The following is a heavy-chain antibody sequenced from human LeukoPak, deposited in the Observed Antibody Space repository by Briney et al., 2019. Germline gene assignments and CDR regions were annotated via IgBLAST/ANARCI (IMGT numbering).Heavy chain of an antibody. CDR1: GFTFSSYS. J-gene: IGHJ3*02. Sequence: GGSLRLSCAASGFTFSSYSINWVRQAPGKGLEWVSYISSSSSTIYYADSVKGRFTISRDNAKNSLYLQMNSLRAEDTAVYYCARDEGWWELPGAFDIWGQGTMVTVSS. D-gene: IGHD1-26*01. CDR3: ARDEGWWELPGAFDI. CDR2: ISSSSSTI. V-gene: IGHV3-48*01.